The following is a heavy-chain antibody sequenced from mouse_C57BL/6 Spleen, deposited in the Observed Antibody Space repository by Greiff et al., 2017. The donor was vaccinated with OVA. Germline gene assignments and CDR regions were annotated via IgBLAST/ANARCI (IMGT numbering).Heavy chain of an antibody. CDR1: GYTFTSYW. J-gene: IGHJ3*01. Sequence: QVQLQQSGAELVKPGASVKMSCKASGYTFTSYWITWVKQRPGQGLEWIGDIYPGSGSTNYNEKFKSKATLTVDTSSSTAYMQLSSLTSEDSAVYYCARGHDYGSGPWFAYWGQGTLVTVSA. D-gene: IGHD1-1*01. V-gene: IGHV1-55*01. CDR3: ARGHDYGSGPWFAY. CDR2: IYPGSGST.